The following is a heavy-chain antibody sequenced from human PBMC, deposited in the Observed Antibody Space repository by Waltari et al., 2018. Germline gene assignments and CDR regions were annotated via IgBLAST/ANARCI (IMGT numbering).Heavy chain of an antibody. CDR2: ISTAETTP. CDR3: ARTAFFRSSGYYCRS. D-gene: IGHD3-22*01. V-gene: IGHV3-74*01. CDR1: GFSFSAFW. J-gene: IGHJ4*02. Sequence: DEQPLESGGPFVEHGGSLKLTCSAHGFSFSAFWKPQVLHAPLEGLLWVAPISTAETTPTYADSVKGRFTISRDNAKNTLYLQMNSLTAEETAVYFGARTAFFRSSGYYCRSWGQGTLVSVSS.